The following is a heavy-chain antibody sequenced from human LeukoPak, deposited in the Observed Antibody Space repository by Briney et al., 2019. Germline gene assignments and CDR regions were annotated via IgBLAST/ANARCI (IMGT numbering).Heavy chain of an antibody. CDR3: ARDPHDSSGYRYPGDY. J-gene: IGHJ4*02. V-gene: IGHV1-46*01. Sequence: ASVKVSCMASGYTFTSYYMHWVRQAPGQGLEWMGIINPSGGSTSYAQKFQGRVTMTRDTSTSTVYMELSSLRSEDTAVYYCARDPHDSSGYRYPGDYWGQGTLVTVSS. D-gene: IGHD3-22*01. CDR2: INPSGGST. CDR1: GYTFTSYY.